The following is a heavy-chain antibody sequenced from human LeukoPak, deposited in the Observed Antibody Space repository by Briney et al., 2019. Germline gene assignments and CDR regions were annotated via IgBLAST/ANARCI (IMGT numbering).Heavy chain of an antibody. CDR3: ARGGYSFDY. CDR1: GFTLSGYW. D-gene: IGHD5-12*01. J-gene: IGHJ4*02. V-gene: IGHV3-7*01. Sequence: GGSLRLSCAASGFTLSGYWMSWVRQAPGKGLEWVARLHADGIERYYVNPVKGRFTISIDNAKNSLHLQMYSLRLDDTAVYYCARGGYSFDYLGQGTLVTVSS. CDR2: LHADGIER.